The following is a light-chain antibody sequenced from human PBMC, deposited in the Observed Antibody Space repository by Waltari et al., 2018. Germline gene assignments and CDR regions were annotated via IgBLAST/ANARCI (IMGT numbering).Light chain of an antibody. V-gene: IGKV3-11*01. Sequence: EIVLTPSPGTLSLSPGDRATLSCRASQNVNSFLAWYQQKRGQAPRLLIYDASKRATGIPDRISGSGSGTDFTLTISSLEPEDFAIYYCQQRGNLPETFGRGTRVEMK. J-gene: IGKJ2*01. CDR3: QQRGNLPET. CDR2: DAS. CDR1: QNVNSF.